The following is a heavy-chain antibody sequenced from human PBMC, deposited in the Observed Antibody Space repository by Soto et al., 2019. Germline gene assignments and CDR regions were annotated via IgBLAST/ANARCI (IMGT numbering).Heavy chain of an antibody. CDR3: ARGEYYDYIWGSYRNYYTDV. CDR2: INSDGSST. J-gene: IGHJ6*03. CDR1: GFTFSSYW. Sequence: GGSLRLSCAASGFTFSSYWMHWVRQAPGKGLVWVPRINSDGSSTSYADSVKGRFTISRDNAKNTLYLQMNSLRAEDTAVYYCARGEYYDYIWGSYRNYYTDVWGKGTTVTVSS. V-gene: IGHV3-74*01. D-gene: IGHD3-16*02.